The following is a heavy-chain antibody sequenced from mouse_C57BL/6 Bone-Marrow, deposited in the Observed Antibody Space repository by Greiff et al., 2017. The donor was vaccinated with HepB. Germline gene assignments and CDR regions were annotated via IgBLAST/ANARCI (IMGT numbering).Heavy chain of an antibody. CDR3: AMIYYGNSAWFAY. D-gene: IGHD2-1*01. V-gene: IGHV1-81*01. J-gene: IGHJ3*01. CDR1: GYTFTSYG. CDR2: IYPRSGNT. Sequence: QVQLQQSGAELARPGASVKLSCKASGYTFTSYGISWVKQRPGQGLEWIGEIYPRSGNTYYNEKFKGKATLTADKSSSAAYMELRSLTSEDSAVYFCAMIYYGNSAWFAYWGQGTLVTVSA.